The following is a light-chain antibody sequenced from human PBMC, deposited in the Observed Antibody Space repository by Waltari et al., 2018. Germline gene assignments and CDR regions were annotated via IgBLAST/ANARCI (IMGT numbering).Light chain of an antibody. CDR3: QQRSNWPPYT. CDR2: DVS. CDR1: QSVSSY. Sequence: EIVLTQSPATLSSSPGERATLSCRASQSVSSYLAWYQQKPGQAPRLLIYDVSNRATGIPARFSGSGSGTDFTLTISSLEPEDFAVYYCQQRSNWPPYTFGQGTKLEIK. J-gene: IGKJ2*01. V-gene: IGKV3-11*01.